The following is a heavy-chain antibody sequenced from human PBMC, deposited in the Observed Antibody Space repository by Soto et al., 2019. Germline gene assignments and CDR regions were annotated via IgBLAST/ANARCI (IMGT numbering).Heavy chain of an antibody. V-gene: IGHV4-39*01. CDR2: IYYSGST. CDR3: ARSPTIEIDY. CDR1: GGSISNSSYY. D-gene: IGHD3-9*01. Sequence: SETLSLTCTVSGGSISNSSYYWGWIRQPPGKGLEWIGSIYYSGSTYCNPSLKSRVTISVDTSKNQFSLKLSSVTAADTAVYYCARSPTIEIDYWGQGTLVTVSS. J-gene: IGHJ4*02.